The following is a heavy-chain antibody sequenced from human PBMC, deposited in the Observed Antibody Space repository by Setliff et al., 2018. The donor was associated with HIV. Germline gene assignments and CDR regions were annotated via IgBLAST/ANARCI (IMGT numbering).Heavy chain of an antibody. D-gene: IGHD6-19*01. CDR1: GYTFTYCS. J-gene: IGHJ4*02. V-gene: IGHV1-45*02. CDR3: VPLLLAVAGTRFSGFFDY. CDR2: ITLYNGNT. Sequence: SVKVSCKASGYTFTYCSLHWLQQAPGQGLERMRWITLYNGNTNYAKKFQSRVTITRDMSLRTAYIELSSLRSEDSAVYYRVPLLLAVAGTRFSGFFDYWGQGTLVTVSS.